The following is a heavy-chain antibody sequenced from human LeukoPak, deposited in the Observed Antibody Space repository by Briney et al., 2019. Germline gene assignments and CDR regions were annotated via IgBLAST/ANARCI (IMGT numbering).Heavy chain of an antibody. CDR2: IWYDGCNK. CDR1: GFTFSSYG. Sequence: PGGSLRLSCAASGFTFSSYGMHWVRQAPGKGLEWVAVIWYDGCNKYYADSVKGRFTISRDNSKNTLYLQTNSLRAEDTAVYYCARGGTYYDFWSGYSYYYGMDVWGQGTTVTVSS. D-gene: IGHD3-3*01. J-gene: IGHJ6*02. V-gene: IGHV3-33*01. CDR3: ARGGTYYDFWSGYSYYYGMDV.